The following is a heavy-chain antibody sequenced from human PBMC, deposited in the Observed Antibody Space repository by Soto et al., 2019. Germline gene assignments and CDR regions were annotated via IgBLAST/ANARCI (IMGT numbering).Heavy chain of an antibody. V-gene: IGHV4-34*01. CDR2: INHSGST. CDR3: ERRNTVTTEHDY. D-gene: IGHD4-17*01. Sequence: ASETLSLTCAVYGGSFSGYYWSWIRQPPGKGLEWIGEINHSGSTNYNPSLKSRVTISVDTSKNQFSLKLSSVTAADTAVYYCERRNTVTTEHDYWGQVNLVTVSS. J-gene: IGHJ4*02. CDR1: GGSFSGYY.